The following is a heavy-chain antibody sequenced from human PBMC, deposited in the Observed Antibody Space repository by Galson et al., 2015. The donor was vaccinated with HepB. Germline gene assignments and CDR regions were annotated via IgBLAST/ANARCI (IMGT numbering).Heavy chain of an antibody. D-gene: IGHD6-6*01. CDR3: ARVGSSSNLGV. V-gene: IGHV7-4-1*02. Sequence: SVKLSCKASGFTFTNYAMNWVRQAPGQGLEWMGWINTNTGNPTYAQGFTGRFVFSLDTSVSTASLQISSLRAEDTAVYYCARVGSSSNLGVWGQGTTVTVSS. J-gene: IGHJ6*02. CDR2: INTNTGNP. CDR1: GFTFTNYA.